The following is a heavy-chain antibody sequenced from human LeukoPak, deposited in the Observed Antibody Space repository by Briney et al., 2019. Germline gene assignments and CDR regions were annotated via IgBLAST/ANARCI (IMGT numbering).Heavy chain of an antibody. D-gene: IGHD6-19*01. CDR2: ISGSGGST. CDR3: AKTTYSSGWFDYFDY. CDR1: GFTFSSYA. J-gene: IGHJ4*02. V-gene: IGHV3-23*01. Sequence: GSLRLSCAASGFTFSSYAMSWVRQAPGKGLEWVSAISGSGGSTYYADSVKGRFTISRDNSKNTLYLQMNSLRAEDTAVYHCAKTTYSSGWFDYFDYWGQGTLVTVSS.